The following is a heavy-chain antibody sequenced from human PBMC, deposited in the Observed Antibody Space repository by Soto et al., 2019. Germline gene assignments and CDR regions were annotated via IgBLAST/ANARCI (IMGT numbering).Heavy chain of an antibody. D-gene: IGHD6-13*01. CDR2: LSDSGGSI. CDR3: AKVSSSWYAGFFDL. V-gene: IGHV3-23*01. Sequence: GGSLRLSCTASGFTFGSHAMTWVRQAPGKGLEWVSGLSDSGGSIYYADSVKGRFTISRDNSMNTLYLQMKTLRAEDTAVYYCAKVSSSWYAGFFDLWGQGT. CDR1: GFTFGSHA. J-gene: IGHJ4*02.